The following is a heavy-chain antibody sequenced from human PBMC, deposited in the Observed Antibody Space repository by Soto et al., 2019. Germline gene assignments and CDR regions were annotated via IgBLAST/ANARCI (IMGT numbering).Heavy chain of an antibody. CDR1: GFTFSSYG. V-gene: IGHV3-30*18. Sequence: GGSLRLSCAASGFTFSSYGMHWVRQAPGKGLEWVAVISYDGSNKYYADSVKGRFTISRDNSKNTLYLQMNSLRAEDTAVYYCAKSIGTIFGVGDGMDVWGQGTTVTVSS. D-gene: IGHD3-3*01. J-gene: IGHJ6*02. CDR2: ISYDGSNK. CDR3: AKSIGTIFGVGDGMDV.